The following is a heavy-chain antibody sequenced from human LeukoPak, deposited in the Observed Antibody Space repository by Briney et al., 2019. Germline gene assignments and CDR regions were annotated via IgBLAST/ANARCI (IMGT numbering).Heavy chain of an antibody. CDR3: AKDPSYYYDSSGYLQYFQH. J-gene: IGHJ1*01. Sequence: PGGSLRLSCAASGFTFSSYAMSWVRQAPGKGLEWVSAISGSGGSTYYADSVKGRFTISRDNSKNTLYLQMNSLRAEDTAAYYCAKDPSYYYDSSGYLQYFQHWGQGTLVTVSS. CDR1: GFTFSSYA. D-gene: IGHD3-22*01. V-gene: IGHV3-23*01. CDR2: ISGSGGST.